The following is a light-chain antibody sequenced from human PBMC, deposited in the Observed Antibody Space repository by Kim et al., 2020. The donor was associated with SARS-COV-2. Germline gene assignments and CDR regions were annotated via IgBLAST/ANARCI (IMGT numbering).Light chain of an antibody. CDR3: SSYAGSNNFV. CDR1: SSDVGGYNY. Sequence: GQSVTISCTGTSSDVGGYNYVSWYQQHPGKAPKLMIYEVSKWPSGVPDRFSGSKSGNTASLTVSGLQAEDEADYYCSSYAGSNNFVFGTGTKVTVL. CDR2: EVS. J-gene: IGLJ1*01. V-gene: IGLV2-8*01.